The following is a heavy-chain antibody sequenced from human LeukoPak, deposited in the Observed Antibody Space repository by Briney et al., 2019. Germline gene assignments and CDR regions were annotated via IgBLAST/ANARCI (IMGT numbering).Heavy chain of an antibody. CDR3: AKVRIAAAAPFDY. D-gene: IGHD6-13*01. CDR2: IKQDGSEK. Sequence: GGSLRLSCAASGFTFSNYWLTWVRQAPGQGLEWVANIKQDGSEKHYVDSVKGRFTISRDNAKNSLYLQMNSLRAEDTAVYYCAKVRIAAAAPFDYWGQGTLVTVSS. J-gene: IGHJ4*02. CDR1: GFTFSNYW. V-gene: IGHV3-7*03.